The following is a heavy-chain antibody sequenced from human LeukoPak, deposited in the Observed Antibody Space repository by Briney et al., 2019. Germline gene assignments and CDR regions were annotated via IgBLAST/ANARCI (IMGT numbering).Heavy chain of an antibody. CDR1: GFTFSSYS. D-gene: IGHD5-18*01. CDR3: ARDHGYSYGGEIRDY. J-gene: IGHJ4*02. Sequence: PGGSLRLSCAASGFTFSSYSMNWVRQAPGKGLEWVSYISSSSSTIYYADSVKGRFTISRDNAKNSLYLQMNSLRAEDTAVYYCARDHGYSYGGEIRDYWGQGTLVTVSS. V-gene: IGHV3-48*01. CDR2: ISSSSSTI.